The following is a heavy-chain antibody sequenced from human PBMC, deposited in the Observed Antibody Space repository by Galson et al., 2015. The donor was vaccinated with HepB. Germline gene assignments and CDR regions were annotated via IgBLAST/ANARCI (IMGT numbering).Heavy chain of an antibody. V-gene: IGHV4-30-4*01. CDR3: ARGDPGPGYCSGGSCYPPWGYFDY. CDR2: IYYSGSN. Sequence: TLSLTCTVSGGSISSGDYYWRWIRQPPGKGLEWIGYIYYSGSNYYNPSLKSRVTISVDTSKNQFSLKLSSVTAADTAVYYRARGDPGPGYCSGGSCYPPWGYFDYWGQGTLVTVSS. CDR1: GGSISSGDYY. J-gene: IGHJ4*02. D-gene: IGHD2-15*01.